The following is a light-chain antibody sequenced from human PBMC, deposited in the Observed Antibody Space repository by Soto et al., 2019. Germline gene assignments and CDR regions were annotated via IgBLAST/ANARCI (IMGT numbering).Light chain of an antibody. CDR3: QSYDTSLSGSYV. V-gene: IGLV1-40*01. CDR1: TSNIGAGYD. CDR2: ANS. Sequence: QSVLTQPPSVSGAPGQRVIVSRTGSTSNIGAGYDVHWYQQLPGTSPKLLIFANSNRPSGVPDRFSASRSGSSASLTITGLQAEDEADYYCQSYDTSLSGSYVFGSGTKVTVL. J-gene: IGLJ1*01.